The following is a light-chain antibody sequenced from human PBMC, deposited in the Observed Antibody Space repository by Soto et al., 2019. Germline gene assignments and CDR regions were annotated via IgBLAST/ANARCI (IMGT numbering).Light chain of an antibody. CDR2: ASS. Sequence: EIVLTHSPCTLSFSPSERATLSCKTSQTSGSNFLAWYQHKPGQAPRLLIYASSNRATGIPDRFSGSASGPDFTLTIIRLEPEDFAVCYCLLYCISHHFGQGTRLEIK. V-gene: IGKV3-20*01. CDR1: QTSGSNF. CDR3: LLYCISHH. J-gene: IGKJ5*01.